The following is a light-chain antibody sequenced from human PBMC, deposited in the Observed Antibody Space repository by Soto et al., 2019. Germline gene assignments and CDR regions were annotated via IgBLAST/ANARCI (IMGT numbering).Light chain of an antibody. CDR1: QGISSY. V-gene: IGKV1-9*01. CDR2: AAS. CDR3: QQLNSYPRT. J-gene: IGKJ3*01. Sequence: IEVTQSPSFLSASVGDRFTITCRASQGISSYLAWYQQKKGKXPKXXIYAASTLQSGVPSRFSGSGSGTELTITIRSLQPEDGATYDCQQLNSYPRTFGPGTKVDIK.